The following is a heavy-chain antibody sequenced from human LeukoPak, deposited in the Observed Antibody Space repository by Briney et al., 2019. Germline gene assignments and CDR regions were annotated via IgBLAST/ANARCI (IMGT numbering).Heavy chain of an antibody. Sequence: PGGSLRLSCAASGFTFSSYSMNWVRQAPGKGLEWVSSISSSSSYIYYADSVKGRFTISRDNAKNSLYLQMNSLRAEDTAVYYCARVGIAAAGYSFDYGGQGTLVTVSS. CDR2: ISSSSSYI. J-gene: IGHJ4*02. CDR3: ARVGIAAAGYSFDY. D-gene: IGHD6-13*01. V-gene: IGHV3-21*01. CDR1: GFTFSSYS.